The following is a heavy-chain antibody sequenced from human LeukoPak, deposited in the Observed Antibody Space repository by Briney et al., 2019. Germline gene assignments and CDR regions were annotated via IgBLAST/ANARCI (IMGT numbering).Heavy chain of an antibody. V-gene: IGHV5-51*01. D-gene: IGHD2-2*01. J-gene: IGHJ3*02. CDR3: ARTAACSSTSCYVPFDI. Sequence: GESLQISCMCPGYSFTSYWIGWVRQMPREGVEWMGVIYPGDSDTRYSPSFQGQVTISADKSISTAYLQWSSLKASDTAMYYCARTAACSSTSCYVPFDIWGQGTMVTVSS. CDR2: IYPGDSDT. CDR1: GYSFTSYW.